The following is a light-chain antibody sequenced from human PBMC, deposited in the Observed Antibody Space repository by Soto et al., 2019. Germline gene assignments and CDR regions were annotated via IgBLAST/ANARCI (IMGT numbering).Light chain of an antibody. CDR2: DVS. J-gene: IGLJ3*02. Sequence: QSALTQPRSVSGSPGQSVTISCTGTSSDVGGYNFVSWYQQYPGKAPKLIIYDVSKRPSGVPDRFSGSKSGNTASLTISGLQAEDEADYYCCSSAGTYTLGVFGGGTKLTVL. CDR1: SSDVGGYNF. V-gene: IGLV2-11*01. CDR3: CSSAGTYTLGV.